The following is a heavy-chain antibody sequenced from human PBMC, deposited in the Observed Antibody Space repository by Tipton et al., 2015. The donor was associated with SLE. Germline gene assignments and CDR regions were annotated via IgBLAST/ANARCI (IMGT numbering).Heavy chain of an antibody. J-gene: IGHJ6*04. CDR1: GFTSSLHA. CDR3: TRDASDGSSPLDV. V-gene: IGHV3-30*04. D-gene: IGHD6-6*01. CDR2: ISYDGTYK. Sequence: RSLRLSCVASGFTSSLHAMHWVRQAPGKGLEWVAVISYDGTYKYYADSVRGRFTISRDHSTSTVYLQMNSLRTEDTAVYYCTRDASDGSSPLDVWAKGTTVFVSS.